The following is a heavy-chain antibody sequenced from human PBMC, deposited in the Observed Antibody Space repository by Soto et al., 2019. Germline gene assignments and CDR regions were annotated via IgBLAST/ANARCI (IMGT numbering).Heavy chain of an antibody. CDR1: GYTFTDYH. D-gene: IGHD1-26*01. J-gene: IGHJ2*01. V-gene: IGHV1-18*01. Sequence: ASVKVSCKAFGYTFTDYHFSWVRHAPGQGLEWMGWVSTYNGNTNYAEKFQGRVTMTTDTSTRSAYMELXXLRSDDTAMYYCARVPPAVGSTAKWYFDLWGRGTLVTVS. CDR3: ARVPPAVGSTAKWYFDL. CDR2: VSTYNGNT.